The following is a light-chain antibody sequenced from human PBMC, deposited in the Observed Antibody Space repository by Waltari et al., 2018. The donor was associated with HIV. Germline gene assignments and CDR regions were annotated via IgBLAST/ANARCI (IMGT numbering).Light chain of an antibody. CDR1: SSDVGGYNY. CDR3: SSYTSSNTVI. V-gene: IGLV2-14*01. Sequence: QSALTQSASVSGSPGQSITISCTGTSSDVGGYNYVAWYQQHTGKAPKLVIYNVSNRPSGVSNRFSGSKSGNTASLTISGLQAEDEAEYYCSSYTSSNTVIFGGGTRVTVL. CDR2: NVS. J-gene: IGLJ2*01.